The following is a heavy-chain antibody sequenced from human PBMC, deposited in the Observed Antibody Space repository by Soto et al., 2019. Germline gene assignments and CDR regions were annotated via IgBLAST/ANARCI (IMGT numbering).Heavy chain of an antibody. J-gene: IGHJ6*02. Sequence: QVQLVQSGAEVKKPGSSVKVSCKASGGTFSSYTISWVRQAPGQGLEWMGRIIPILGIANYAQKFQGRVTITADKSTSTAYMELSSLRSEDTAVYYCARSLEGDYGDYYGMDVWGQGTTVTVSS. V-gene: IGHV1-69*02. CDR3: ARSLEGDYGDYYGMDV. D-gene: IGHD4-17*01. CDR2: IIPILGIA. CDR1: GGTFSSYT.